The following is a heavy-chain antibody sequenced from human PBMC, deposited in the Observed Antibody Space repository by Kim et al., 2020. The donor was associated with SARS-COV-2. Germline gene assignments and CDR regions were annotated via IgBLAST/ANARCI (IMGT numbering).Heavy chain of an antibody. CDR3: ARHYYDFWSGYSLYPFDY. D-gene: IGHD3-3*01. Sequence: SENLSLTCTVSGGSISSSSYYWGWIRQPPGKGLEWIGSIYYSGSTYYNPSLKSRVTISVDTSKNQFSLKLSSVTAADTAVYYCARHYYDFWSGYSLYPFDYWGQGTLVTVSS. CDR1: GGSISSSSYY. CDR2: IYYSGST. J-gene: IGHJ4*02. V-gene: IGHV4-39*01.